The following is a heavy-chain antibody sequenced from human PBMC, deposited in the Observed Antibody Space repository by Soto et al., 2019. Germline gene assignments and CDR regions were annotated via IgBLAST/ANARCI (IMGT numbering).Heavy chain of an antibody. D-gene: IGHD3-10*01. CDR2: IYYSGST. Sequence: PSETLSLTCTVSGGSISSYYWSWIRQPPGKGLEWIGYIYYSGSTNYNPSLKSRVTISVDTSKNQFSLKLSSVTAADTAVYYCARGSGSYLRPYDYWGQGTLVIVSS. J-gene: IGHJ4*02. CDR3: ARGSGSYLRPYDY. V-gene: IGHV4-59*08. CDR1: GGSISSYY.